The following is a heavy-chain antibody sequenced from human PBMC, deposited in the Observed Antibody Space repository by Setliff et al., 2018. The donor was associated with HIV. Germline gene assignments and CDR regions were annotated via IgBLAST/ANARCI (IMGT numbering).Heavy chain of an antibody. CDR3: ARDSEDTAWDYYYYMDV. D-gene: IGHD5-18*01. V-gene: IGHV3-7*03. Sequence: GGSLRLSCAASGFTFSSYWMSWVRQAPGKGLEWVANIRQDGGEKYYVDSVKGRFTISRDNAKNSLYLQMNSLRAEDTAVYYCARDSEDTAWDYYYYMDVWGKGTTVTVSS. CDR2: IRQDGGEK. CDR1: GFTFSSYW. J-gene: IGHJ6*03.